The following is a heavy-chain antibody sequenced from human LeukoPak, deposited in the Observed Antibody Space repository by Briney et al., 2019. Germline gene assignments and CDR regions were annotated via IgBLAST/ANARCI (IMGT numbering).Heavy chain of an antibody. J-gene: IGHJ4*02. V-gene: IGHV3-48*02. D-gene: IGHD4-11*01. Sequence: PGGSLRLSCAASGFTFSSYGMNWVRQAPGKGLEWVSYISSTSRTISYADSVKGRFTVSRDNAEDSLYLQMNSLRDEDTAVYYCARDLISGDYTFDYWGQGALVTVSS. CDR3: ARDLISGDYTFDY. CDR1: GFTFSSYG. CDR2: ISSTSRTI.